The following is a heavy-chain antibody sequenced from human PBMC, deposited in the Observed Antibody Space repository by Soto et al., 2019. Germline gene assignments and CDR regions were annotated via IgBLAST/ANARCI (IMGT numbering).Heavy chain of an antibody. CDR3: ARAPTPPIWSGDAFDI. D-gene: IGHD3-10*01. J-gene: IGHJ3*02. CDR2: ISAYNGNT. CDR1: GYTFTSYG. Sequence: QVQLVQSGAEVKKPGASVKVSCKASGYTFTSYGISWVRQAPGQGLEWMGWISAYNGNTNYAQKLQGRVTMTTDTSTSTAYMELRSLGSDDTAVYYCARAPTPPIWSGDAFDIWGQGTMVTVSS. V-gene: IGHV1-18*01.